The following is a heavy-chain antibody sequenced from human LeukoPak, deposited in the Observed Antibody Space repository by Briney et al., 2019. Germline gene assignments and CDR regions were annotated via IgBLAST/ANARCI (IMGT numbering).Heavy chain of an antibody. Sequence: ASVTVSCMASGYTFTGYHMHWVRQAPGQGLEWMGRINPNSGDTNYVQKFQGRVTMTRDTSISTAYMELSRLRFDDTAVYYCARDYCGITSCLFDYWGQGTLVTVSS. CDR3: ARDYCGITSCLFDY. D-gene: IGHD2-2*01. J-gene: IGHJ4*02. V-gene: IGHV1-2*06. CDR2: INPNSGDT. CDR1: GYTFTGYH.